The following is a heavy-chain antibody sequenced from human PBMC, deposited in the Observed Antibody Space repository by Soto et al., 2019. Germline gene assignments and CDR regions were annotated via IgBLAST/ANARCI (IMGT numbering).Heavy chain of an antibody. V-gene: IGHV1-8*01. CDR2: MNPHIGNT. CDR3: TRGTAVIAFDY. J-gene: IGHJ4*02. CDR1: GYTFTSYD. Sequence: ASVKVSCKASGYTFTSYDINWLRQAPGQGLEWMGWMNPHIGNTAYAQKFEGRVTVTRNTSISTAYMELSSLRSEDTAVYYCTRGTAVIAFDYWGQGTLVTSPQ. D-gene: IGHD2-21*01.